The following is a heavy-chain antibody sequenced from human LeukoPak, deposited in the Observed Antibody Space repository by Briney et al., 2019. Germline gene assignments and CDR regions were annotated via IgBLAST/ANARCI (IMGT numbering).Heavy chain of an antibody. CDR2: TYTSGST. Sequence: SDTLSRTCTVSGGSISIYYCRWIRQPAGKALQLIALTYTSGSTNYNPSLKSRVTMSVDTSKNQFSLKLSSVTAADTAVYYCARGGPLTMVRGVIMDWFDPWGQGTLVTVSS. D-gene: IGHD3-10*01. CDR3: ARGGPLTMVRGVIMDWFDP. J-gene: IGHJ5*02. CDR1: GGSISIYY. V-gene: IGHV4-4*07.